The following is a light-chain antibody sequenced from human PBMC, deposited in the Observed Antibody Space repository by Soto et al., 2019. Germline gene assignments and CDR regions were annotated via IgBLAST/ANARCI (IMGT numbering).Light chain of an antibody. CDR2: DAS. CDR1: QTVSNY. Sequence: EIVLTQSPATLSLSPGERATLSCRASQTVSNYLLWYQQKPGQAPRLLIYDASNRATGIPARFSGSGSETDFTLTISRLEPEDFAVYYCQQYGSSPITFGQGTRLEI. CDR3: QQYGSSPIT. V-gene: IGKV3-20*01. J-gene: IGKJ5*01.